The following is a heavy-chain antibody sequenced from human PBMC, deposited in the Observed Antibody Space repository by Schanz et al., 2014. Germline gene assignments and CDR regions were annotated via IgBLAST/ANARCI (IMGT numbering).Heavy chain of an antibody. D-gene: IGHD3-16*01. V-gene: IGHV1-46*02. J-gene: IGHJ5*01. CDR1: GKRYF. CDR2: IDPRGAST. CDR3: ARNYEWFES. Sequence: QLQLVQSGAEVKKPGASVKISCGTFGKRYFIHWVRQAPGQGLEWMGMIDPRGASTTYALKFQGRLSLTGDMSTSTLYLELRSLTSEDTAVYYCARNYEWFESWGQGTLVTVSS.